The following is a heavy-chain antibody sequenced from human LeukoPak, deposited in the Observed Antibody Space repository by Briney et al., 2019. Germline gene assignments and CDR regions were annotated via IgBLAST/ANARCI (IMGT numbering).Heavy chain of an antibody. J-gene: IGHJ5*02. CDR3: ARDLRVNGFDP. D-gene: IGHD4-17*01. V-gene: IGHV4-38-2*02. Sequence: SETLSLTCTVSGYSISSSYYWGWIRQPPGKGLEWIGTISYSGSTYHNPSFKSRVTISVDTSKNQFSLKLTSVTAADTAVYYCARDLRVNGFDPWGQGTLVTVSS. CDR1: GYSISSSYY. CDR2: ISYSGST.